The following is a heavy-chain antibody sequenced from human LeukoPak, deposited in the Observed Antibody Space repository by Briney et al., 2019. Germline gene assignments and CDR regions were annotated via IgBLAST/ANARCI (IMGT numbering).Heavy chain of an antibody. CDR3: ARARYSSSWYSAYYYYMDV. Sequence: PGGSLRLSCAASGFTFSSYGMHWVRQAPGKGLEWVAFIRYDGSNKYYADSVKGRFTISRDNAKNSLYLQMNSLRAEDTAVYYCARARYSSSWYSAYYYYMDVWGKGTTVTISS. CDR2: IRYDGSNK. J-gene: IGHJ6*03. V-gene: IGHV3-30*02. CDR1: GFTFSSYG. D-gene: IGHD6-13*01.